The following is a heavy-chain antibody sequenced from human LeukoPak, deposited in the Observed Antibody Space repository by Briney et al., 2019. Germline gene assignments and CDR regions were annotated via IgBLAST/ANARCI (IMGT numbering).Heavy chain of an antibody. V-gene: IGHV4-4*07. CDR2: FYISGTT. CDR3: TRGTYYYESTGQNWFDP. J-gene: IGHJ5*02. CDR1: GGSISSYY. Sequence: SETLSLTCTVSGGSISSYYWSWIRQPAGKGLEWIGRFYISGTTNYNPNLKSRVTISVDTSKNQFSLQLSAVTAADTALYFCTRGTYYYESTGQNWFDPWGQGIVVTVSS. D-gene: IGHD3-22*01.